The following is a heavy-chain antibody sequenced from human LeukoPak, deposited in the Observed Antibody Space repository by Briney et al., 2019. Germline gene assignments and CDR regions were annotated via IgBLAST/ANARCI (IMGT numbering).Heavy chain of an antibody. CDR3: ARGRGDCSSTSCYDFDY. D-gene: IGHD2-2*01. Sequence: SETLSLTCAVYGGSLSGYYWSWIRQPPGKGLEWIGEINHSGSTNYNPSLKSRVTISVDTSKNQFSLKLSSVTAADTAVYYCARGRGDCSSTSCYDFDYWGQGTLVTVSS. CDR2: INHSGST. J-gene: IGHJ4*02. CDR1: GGSLSGYY. V-gene: IGHV4-34*01.